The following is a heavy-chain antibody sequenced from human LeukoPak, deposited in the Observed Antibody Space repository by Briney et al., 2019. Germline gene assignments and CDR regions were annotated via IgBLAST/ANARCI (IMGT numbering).Heavy chain of an antibody. J-gene: IGHJ6*03. CDR3: ARDLVAMAASYYYYYYMDV. CDR1: GGSISSYY. D-gene: IGHD5-18*01. CDR2: IYTSGST. V-gene: IGHV4-4*07. Sequence: SETLSLTCTDSGGSISSYYWSWIRQPAGKGLEWIGRIYTSGSTNYNPSLKSRVTMSVDTSKNQFSLKLSSVTAADTAVYYCARDLVAMAASYYYYYYMDVWGKGTTVTVSS.